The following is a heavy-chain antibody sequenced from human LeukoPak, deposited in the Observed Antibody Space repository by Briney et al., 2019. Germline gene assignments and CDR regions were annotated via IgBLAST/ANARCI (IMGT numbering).Heavy chain of an antibody. V-gene: IGHV4-34*01. CDR2: INHSGST. CDR1: GGSFSGYY. J-gene: IGHJ4*02. Sequence: SETLSLTCAVYGGSFSGYYWSWIRQPPGKGLEWIGEINHSGSTNYNPSPKSRVTTSLATSTKQFSLKLNSVTAAQTALFFSGGEDGYNQNGVVDYWGEGTLVTVSS. D-gene: IGHD5-24*01. CDR3: GGEDGYNQNGVVDY.